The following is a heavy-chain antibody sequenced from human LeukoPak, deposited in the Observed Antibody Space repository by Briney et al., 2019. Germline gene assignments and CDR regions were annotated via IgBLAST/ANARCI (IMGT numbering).Heavy chain of an antibody. Sequence: PSETLSLTCTVSGGSISSSSYYWGWIRQPPGKGLEWIGSIYYSGSTYYNPSLKSRVTISVDTSKNQFSLKLSSVTAADTAVYYCARRPNYGDYDGGFDHWGQGTLVTVSS. CDR2: IYYSGST. CDR3: ARRPNYGDYDGGFDH. V-gene: IGHV4-39*01. D-gene: IGHD4-17*01. J-gene: IGHJ4*02. CDR1: GGSISSSSYY.